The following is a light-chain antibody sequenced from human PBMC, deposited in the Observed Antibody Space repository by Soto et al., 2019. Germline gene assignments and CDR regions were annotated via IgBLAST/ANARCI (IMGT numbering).Light chain of an antibody. Sequence: DIQMTQSPSSVSASVGDRVTITCRASQGISSGLAWYQQKAGKAPKLLIYAASSLQSGVPSRFSGSGSGTDFTLTINSLQPEDFATYYCQQANSFPWTFGQGTKVDIK. CDR2: AAS. CDR3: QQANSFPWT. V-gene: IGKV1-12*01. CDR1: QGISSG. J-gene: IGKJ1*01.